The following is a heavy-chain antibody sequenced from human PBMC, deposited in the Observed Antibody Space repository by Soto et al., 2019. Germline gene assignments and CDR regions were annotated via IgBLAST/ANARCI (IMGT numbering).Heavy chain of an antibody. J-gene: IGHJ4*02. Sequence: SETLSLTCLVSGGSITSGSYYWGWIRKPPGKGLEGFGRTYYGGGPYYNPSLKSQAPISVATSKNQSSLNLSSVTAADTAVYYCARIGAKYVPPIDYWGQGTLVTVSS. CDR2: TYYGGGP. V-gene: IGHV4-39*01. CDR1: GGSITSGSYY. D-gene: IGHD1-26*01. CDR3: ARIGAKYVPPIDY.